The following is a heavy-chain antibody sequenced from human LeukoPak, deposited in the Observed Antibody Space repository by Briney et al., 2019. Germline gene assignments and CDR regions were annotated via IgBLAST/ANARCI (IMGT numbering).Heavy chain of an antibody. CDR1: GFRFNTFV. Sequence: GGSLRLSCEASGFRFNTFVMTWVRQAPGKGLEWVSSRISSGSSIYDADSVQGRFTISRDNSKNTLYLQMNSLRAEDTAVYYCAKDSQKTISRNNWFDPWGQGTLVTVSS. CDR3: AKDSQKTISRNNWFDP. CDR2: RISSGSSI. V-gene: IGHV3-21*01. D-gene: IGHD2/OR15-2a*01. J-gene: IGHJ5*02.